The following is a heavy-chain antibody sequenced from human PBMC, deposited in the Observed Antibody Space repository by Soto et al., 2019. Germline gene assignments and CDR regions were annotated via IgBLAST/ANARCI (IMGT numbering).Heavy chain of an antibody. CDR3: AKDAGIAAAGSFDH. D-gene: IGHD6-13*01. CDR1: GFTFISYA. CDR2: MSGSGGST. J-gene: IGHJ5*02. V-gene: IGHV3-23*01. Sequence: GGSLRLSCAASGFTFISYAMSWFRQAAWKRLEGISAMSGSGGSTYYADSVKGRFTISRDNSKNTLYLQMNSLRAEDTAVYYCAKDAGIAAAGSFDHWGQGTLVTVSS.